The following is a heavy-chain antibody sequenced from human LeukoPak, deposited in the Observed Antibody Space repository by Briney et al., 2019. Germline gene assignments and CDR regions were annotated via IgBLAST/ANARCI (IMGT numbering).Heavy chain of an antibody. V-gene: IGHV3-48*01. Sequence: GGSLRLSCAASGFTFSSYSMNWVRQAPGKGLEWVSYISSSSSTIYYADSVKGRFTISRDNAKNSLCLQMNSLRAEDTAVYYCAMSSGWPDYWGQGTLVTVSS. D-gene: IGHD6-19*01. CDR2: ISSSSSTI. CDR1: GFTFSSYS. CDR3: AMSSGWPDY. J-gene: IGHJ4*02.